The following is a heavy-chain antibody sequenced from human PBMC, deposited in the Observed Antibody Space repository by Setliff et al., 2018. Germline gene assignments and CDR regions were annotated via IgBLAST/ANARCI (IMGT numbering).Heavy chain of an antibody. CDR3: ARDPGYCSGWYFYYYYGMDV. D-gene: IGHD2-15*01. V-gene: IGHV1-46*01. CDR2: INPSGGST. J-gene: IGHJ6*02. Sequence: ASVKVSCKASGYTFTSYYMHWVRQAPGQGLEWMGIINPSGGSTSYAQKFQGRVTMTRDTSTSTVYMELSSLRSEDTAVYYCARDPGYCSGWYFYYYYGMDVWGQGTTVTVSS. CDR1: GYTFTSYY.